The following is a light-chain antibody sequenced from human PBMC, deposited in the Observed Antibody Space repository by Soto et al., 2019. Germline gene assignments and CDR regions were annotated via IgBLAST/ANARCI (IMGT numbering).Light chain of an antibody. CDR1: QGVSSY. V-gene: IGKV3-11*01. J-gene: IGKJ5*01. CDR3: QQRSNGPPIT. Sequence: ILLTQSPATLSLSPGARATLSCRVSQGVSSYFAWYQQKPGQAARLLIYDASNRATGMPARFSGSGAGTDVTLTISSLEPEDFAVYYCQQRSNGPPITFGQGTRLENK. CDR2: DAS.